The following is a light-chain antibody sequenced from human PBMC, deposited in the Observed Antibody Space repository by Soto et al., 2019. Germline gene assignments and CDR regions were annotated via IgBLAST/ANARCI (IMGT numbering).Light chain of an antibody. J-gene: IGKJ1*01. CDR3: LQNNTYPWT. CDR2: SAS. V-gene: IGKV1-17*01. CDR1: QDITNH. Sequence: QMTQSPSTLSASVGDRVTITCRSGQDITNHLGWYQLQPGKAPKRLIYSASSLQNGVPSRFSGSGSVKEFYLTISRLQTEDFATYYCLQNNTYPWTFGQGTKVEF.